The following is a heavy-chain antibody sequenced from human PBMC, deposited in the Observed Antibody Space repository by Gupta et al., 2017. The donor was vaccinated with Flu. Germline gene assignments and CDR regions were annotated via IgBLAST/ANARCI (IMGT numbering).Heavy chain of an antibody. J-gene: IGHJ6*03. CDR2: ISSSGSTI. D-gene: IGHD1-26*01. Sequence: RQAPGKGLEWVSYISSSGSTIYYADSVKGRFTISRDNAKNSLYLQMNSLRAEDTAVYYCARERVGADQEGYYYYYYYMDVWGKGTTVTVSS. V-gene: IGHV3-48*03. CDR3: ARERVGADQEGYYYYYYYMDV.